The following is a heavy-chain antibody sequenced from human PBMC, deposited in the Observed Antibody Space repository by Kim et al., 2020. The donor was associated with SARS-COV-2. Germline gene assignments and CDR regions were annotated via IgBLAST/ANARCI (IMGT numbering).Heavy chain of an antibody. D-gene: IGHD2-8*02. V-gene: IGHV3-9*01. CDR2: IACSSGTN. CDR1: GFNFGDYA. J-gene: IGHJ4*01. CDR3: AKASGYCYFDF. Sequence: GGSLRLSCAASGFNFGDYAMRWVRQAPGKGLEWVSGIACSSGTNNYVDSVKGRFTISRDNVKKYVYLQMDSLRLDDTAFYYCAKASGYCYFDF.